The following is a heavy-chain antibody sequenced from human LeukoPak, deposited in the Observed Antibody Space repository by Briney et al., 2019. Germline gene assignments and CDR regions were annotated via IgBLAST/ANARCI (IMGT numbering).Heavy chain of an antibody. CDR2: ISHSGNT. CDR3: ARGAGWYEY. CDR1: GGSVSGYY. Sequence: SETLSLTCTVSGGSVSGYYWSWLRQPPGKGLEWIAYISHSGNTNYNPSLKSRVTISKDTSKNQFSLRLNSVTAADTAVYHCARGAGWYEYWDQGTLVTVSS. J-gene: IGHJ4*02. V-gene: IGHV4-59*02. D-gene: IGHD6-19*01.